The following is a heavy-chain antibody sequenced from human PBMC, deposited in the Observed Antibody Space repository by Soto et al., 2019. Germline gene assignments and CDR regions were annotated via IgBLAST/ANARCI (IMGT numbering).Heavy chain of an antibody. CDR1: GYTFTSHG. V-gene: IGHV1-18*04. J-gene: IGHJ4*02. D-gene: IGHD3-3*01. CDR3: ARDGDPYVIFGVVSPFDH. CDR2: ISIYNGNT. Sequence: QVQLVQSGAEVKKPGASVKVSCKASGYTFTSHGISWVRQAPGQGLEWLGWISIYNGNTHYAQKLQGRVTLTTDTSTITAYMELRSLRSDDTAVYYCARDGDPYVIFGVVSPFDHWGQGTLVTISS.